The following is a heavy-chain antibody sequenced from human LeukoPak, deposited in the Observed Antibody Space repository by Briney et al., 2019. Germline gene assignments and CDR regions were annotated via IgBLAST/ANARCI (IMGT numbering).Heavy chain of an antibody. D-gene: IGHD5-24*01. CDR3: AKGKINHDGAFDA. CDR2: ISDSGGST. CDR1: GFSFSSYA. J-gene: IGHJ3*01. Sequence: GGSLRLSCAASGFSFSSYAMSWVRQAPGKGLEWVSGISDSGGSTYYADSVKSRFTISRDNSKKQLFLQVDSLRVEDTAVYYCAKGKINHDGAFDAWGQGTRVTVSS. V-gene: IGHV3-23*01.